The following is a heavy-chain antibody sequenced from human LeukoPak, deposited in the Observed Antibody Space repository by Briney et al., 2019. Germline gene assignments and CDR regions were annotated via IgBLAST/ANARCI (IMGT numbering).Heavy chain of an antibody. CDR1: GYNFDSYL. V-gene: IGHV5-51*01. D-gene: IGHD3-22*01. Sequence: PGESLKISCEGSGYNFDSYLIAWVRQVPGKGLEWMGIMNPSDFDIRKSPSFQGQVTISVDQSISTAYLEWSGLKASDTAIYYCARQSGYYAFDFWGLGTLVTVSS. CDR3: ARQSGYYAFDF. CDR2: MNPSDFDI. J-gene: IGHJ4*02.